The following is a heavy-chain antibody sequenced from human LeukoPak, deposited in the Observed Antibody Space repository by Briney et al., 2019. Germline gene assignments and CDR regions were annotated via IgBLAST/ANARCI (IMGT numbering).Heavy chain of an antibody. CDR1: GFTFRSDW. J-gene: IGHJ4*02. CDR2: INSDGSST. D-gene: IGHD5-12*01. CDR3: ARELGYGGDY. Sequence: GGSLRLSCAASGFTFRSDWMHWVRQAPGKGPVWVSRINSDGSSTTYADSVKGRFTISRDNAKNTLYLQMNSLRAEDTAVYYCARELGYGGDYWGQGTLVTVSS. V-gene: IGHV3-74*01.